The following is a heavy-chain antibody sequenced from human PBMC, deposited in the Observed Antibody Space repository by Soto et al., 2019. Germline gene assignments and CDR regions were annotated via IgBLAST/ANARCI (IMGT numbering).Heavy chain of an antibody. J-gene: IGHJ6*02. CDR3: AINGYSGYDLGYYYYGMDV. V-gene: IGHV1-18*04. CDR2: ISAYNGNT. Sequence: QVQLVQSGAEVKKPGASVKVSCKASGYTFTSYGISWVRQAPGQGLEWMGWISAYNGNTNYAQKLQGRVTMTTDTSTSTAYMELRSLISDDTAVYYCAINGYSGYDLGYYYYGMDVWGQGTTVTVSS. CDR1: GYTFTSYG. D-gene: IGHD5-12*01.